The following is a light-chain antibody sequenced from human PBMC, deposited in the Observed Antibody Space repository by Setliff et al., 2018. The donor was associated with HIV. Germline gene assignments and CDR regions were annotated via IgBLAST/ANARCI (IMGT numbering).Light chain of an antibody. CDR1: SNDVGRYNL. CDR2: EVI. CDR3: CSYAGSSAPVV. J-gene: IGLJ3*02. Sequence: ASVSGSPGQAITISCTGTSNDVGRYNLVSWYQQYPGKAPKVIIYEVIKRPSGVSSRFSGSKSGNTASLTISGLQAEDEADFYCCSYAGSSAPVVFGGGTKVTVL. V-gene: IGLV2-23*02.